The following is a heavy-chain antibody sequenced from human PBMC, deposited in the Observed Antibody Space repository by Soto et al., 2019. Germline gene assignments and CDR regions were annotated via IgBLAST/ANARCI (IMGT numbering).Heavy chain of an antibody. CDR3: AREGEAAAGCFDY. CDR2: INAGNGNT. Sequence: ASVKVSCKASGYTFTSYAMHWVRQAPGQRLEWMGWINAGNGNTKYSQKFQGRVTITRDTSASTAYMELSSLRSEDTAVYYCAREGEAAAGCFDYWGQGTLVTVSS. CDR1: GYTFTSYA. D-gene: IGHD6-13*01. J-gene: IGHJ4*02. V-gene: IGHV1-3*01.